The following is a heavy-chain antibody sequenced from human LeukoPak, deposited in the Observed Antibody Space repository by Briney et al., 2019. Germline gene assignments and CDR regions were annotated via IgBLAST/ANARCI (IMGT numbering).Heavy chain of an antibody. CDR2: ISGSGGST. CDR3: AKGDWNQFWYFDY. V-gene: IGHV3-23*01. Sequence: GGSLRLSCAASGFTFSSYAMSWVRQAPGKGLEWVSAISGSGGSTYYADSVKSRFTISRDNSKNTLYLQMNSLRAEDTAVYYCAKGDWNQFWYFDYWGQGTLVTVSS. CDR1: GFTFSSYA. D-gene: IGHD1-14*01. J-gene: IGHJ4*02.